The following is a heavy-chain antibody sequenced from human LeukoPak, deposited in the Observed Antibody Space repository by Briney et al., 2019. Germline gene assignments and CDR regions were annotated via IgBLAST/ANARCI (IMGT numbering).Heavy chain of an antibody. V-gene: IGHV3-7*01. CDR3: AREPTYGGLVY. D-gene: IGHD3-10*02. Sequence: PGGSLRLSCVASGLTFSNYWLSWVRQAPGKGLEWVATISQDGREKYSVDSVKGRFTISRDNAKSSLYLQMNSLRAEDTAVYYCAREPTYGGLVYWGRGTLVTVSS. CDR2: ISQDGREK. J-gene: IGHJ4*02. CDR1: GLTFSNYW.